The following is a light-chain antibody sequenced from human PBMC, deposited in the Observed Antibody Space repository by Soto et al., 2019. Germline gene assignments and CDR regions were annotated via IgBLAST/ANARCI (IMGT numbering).Light chain of an antibody. J-gene: IGKJ2*01. CDR2: RSS. V-gene: IGKV1-5*03. CDR3: QEYSAYSPYT. Sequence: DIQMTQSPSTLSASVGDRVTITCRASQSIGSSLAWYQQKPGKAPKLLLYRSSILDDGVPSRFSGSGSGAEFSLTISSLQPDDFATYYCQEYSAYSPYTVGQGTKLEI. CDR1: QSIGSS.